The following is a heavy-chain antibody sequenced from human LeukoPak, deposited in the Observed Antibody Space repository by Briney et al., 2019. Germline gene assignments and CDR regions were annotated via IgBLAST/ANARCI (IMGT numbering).Heavy chain of an antibody. CDR2: TYYRSKWYN. CDR1: GDSVSSNSAA. D-gene: IGHD6-19*01. J-gene: IGHJ3*02. Sequence: SQTLSLTCAISGDSVSSNSAAWNWIRKSPSRGLEWLGRTYYRSKWYNHYAVSVKSRITINPDTSKNQFSLQLNSVTPEDTAVYYCARVNGWLDAFDIWGQGTMVTVSS. CDR3: ARVNGWLDAFDI. V-gene: IGHV6-1*01.